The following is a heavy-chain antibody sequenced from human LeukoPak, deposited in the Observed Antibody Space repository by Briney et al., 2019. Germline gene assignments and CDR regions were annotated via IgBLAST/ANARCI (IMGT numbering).Heavy chain of an antibody. V-gene: IGHV3-21*01. CDR2: ISSSKTYI. D-gene: IGHD2-2*01. Sequence: GGSLRLSCAGSGFNFIDNSMHWGRQAPGRGLEWVSSISSSKTYIYYRDSVKGRFTISRDNAENSLFLQMNSLRVEDTAVYFCARGYCSGTSCYMFDSWGQGTRVIVSS. CDR3: ARGYCSGTSCYMFDS. J-gene: IGHJ4*02. CDR1: GFNFIDNS.